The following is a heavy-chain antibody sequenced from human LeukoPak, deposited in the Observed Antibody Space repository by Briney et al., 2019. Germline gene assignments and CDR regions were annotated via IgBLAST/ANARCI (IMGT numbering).Heavy chain of an antibody. V-gene: IGHV3-21*04. CDR1: GFTFSSYS. J-gene: IGHJ3*02. CDR3: AKDIHGSSWFAFDI. CDR2: ISSSSSYI. D-gene: IGHD6-13*01. Sequence: PGGSLRLSCAASGFTFSSYSMNWVRQAPGKGLEWVSSISSSSSYIYYADSVKGRFTISRDNAKNSLYLQMNSLRAEDTALYYCAKDIHGSSWFAFDIWGQGTMVTVSS.